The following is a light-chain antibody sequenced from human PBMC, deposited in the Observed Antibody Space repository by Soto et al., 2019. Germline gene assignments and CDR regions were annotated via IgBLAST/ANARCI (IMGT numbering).Light chain of an antibody. CDR2: DAS. J-gene: IGKJ1*01. CDR1: QSVSSN. V-gene: IGKV3-11*01. Sequence: IVITQSPATLSVSPLEIAALSCRASQSVSSNLAWYQQKPGQAPRLLIYDASNRATGIPARFSGSGSGTDFTLTISSLEPEDFAVYYCQQRSNWPTFGQGTKVDIK. CDR3: QQRSNWPT.